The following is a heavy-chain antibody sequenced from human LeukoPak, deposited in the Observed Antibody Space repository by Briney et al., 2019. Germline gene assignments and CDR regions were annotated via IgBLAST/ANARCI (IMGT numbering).Heavy chain of an antibody. V-gene: IGHV4-59*01. CDR2: IRYSGST. D-gene: IGHD6-19*01. J-gene: IGHJ3*02. CDR1: GGSISSYY. CDR3: ARMGRSSGWIDAFDI. Sequence: SETLSLTCTVSGGSISSYYWSWLRQPPGKKLEWIGYIRYSGSTNYNPSLNSRVTISVDTSNNQFSLKLTSLTAADTAVYYCARMGRSSGWIDAFDIWGQGTMVTVSS.